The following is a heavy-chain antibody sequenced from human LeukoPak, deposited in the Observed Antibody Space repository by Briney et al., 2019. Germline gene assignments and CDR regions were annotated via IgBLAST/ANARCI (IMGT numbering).Heavy chain of an antibody. CDR2: IYHSGST. CDR1: GYSISSGYY. Sequence: SETLSLTCTVSGYSISSGYYWGWIRQPPGKGLEWIGSIYHSGSTYYNPSLKSRVTISVDTSKNQFSLKLSSVTAADTAVYYCARGLTGTPSSSFDYWGQGTLVTVSS. V-gene: IGHV4-38-2*02. D-gene: IGHD1-7*01. CDR3: ARGLTGTPSSSFDY. J-gene: IGHJ4*02.